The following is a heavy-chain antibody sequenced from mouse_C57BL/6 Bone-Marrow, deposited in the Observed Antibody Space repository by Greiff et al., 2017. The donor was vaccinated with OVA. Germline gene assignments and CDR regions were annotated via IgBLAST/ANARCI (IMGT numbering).Heavy chain of an antibody. Sequence: QVQLKESGPGLVQPSQSLSITCTVSGFSLTSYGVHWVRQSPGKGLEWLGEIGSGGSTDYNAAFISRLSISKDDSKSQVFFKMNSLQADDTAIYYCASYSNYVPFDYWGQGTTLTVSS. CDR1: GFSLTSYG. D-gene: IGHD2-5*01. V-gene: IGHV2-2*01. CDR2: IGSGGST. J-gene: IGHJ2*01. CDR3: ASYSNYVPFDY.